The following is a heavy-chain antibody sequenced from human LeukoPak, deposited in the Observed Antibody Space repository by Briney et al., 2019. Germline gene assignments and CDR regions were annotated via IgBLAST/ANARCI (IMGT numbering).Heavy chain of an antibody. CDR3: ARGVGGYRFDP. J-gene: IGHJ5*02. V-gene: IGHV4-59*01. D-gene: IGHD1-1*01. CDR1: GGSISDYH. CDR2: IYNSGRT. Sequence: SETLSLTCTVSGGSISDYHWSWIRQPPGKGLEYIGYIYNSGRTFYNPSLKSRVTISADTSKKQFSLKLTSVTAADTAVYYCARGVGGYRFDPWGQGTLVTVSS.